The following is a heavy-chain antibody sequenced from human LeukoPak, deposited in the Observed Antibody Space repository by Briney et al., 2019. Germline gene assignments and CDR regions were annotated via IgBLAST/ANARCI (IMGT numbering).Heavy chain of an antibody. CDR3: VGVPFLSGDS. CDR2: INRDGSHT. D-gene: IGHD2/OR15-2a*01. Sequence: GGSLRLSCAASGFTLSDYCMHWVRHAPGEGLVWVSRINRDGSHTNYADTVKGRFTISRDNAKNTLYLQMSSLRVEDTAVYYCVGVPFLSGDSWGQGTLVAVSA. V-gene: IGHV3-74*01. J-gene: IGHJ4*02. CDR1: GFTLSDYC.